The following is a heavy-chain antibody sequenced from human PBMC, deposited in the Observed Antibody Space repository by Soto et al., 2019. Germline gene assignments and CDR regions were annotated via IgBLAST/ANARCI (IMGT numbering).Heavy chain of an antibody. Sequence: ASVKVSCKASGYAFSAYAIHWVRQAPGQSLEWMGWTNPDNGDTKSSQKFQGRVTITRDTSASTVHMELNSLKSEDMAVYYCARRLKGDFSNGLEVWGQGTTVTVSS. D-gene: IGHD3-16*01. J-gene: IGHJ6*02. CDR2: TNPDNGDT. CDR3: ARRLKGDFSNGLEV. CDR1: GYAFSAYA. V-gene: IGHV1-3*01.